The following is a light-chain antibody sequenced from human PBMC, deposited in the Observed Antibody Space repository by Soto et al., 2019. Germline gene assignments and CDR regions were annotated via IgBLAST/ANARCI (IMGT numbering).Light chain of an antibody. CDR1: QSVSSSY. Sequence: EIVLTQSPGTLSLSPGEIATLSCRASQSVSSSYLAWYQQKPGQAPRLLFYAASSRATGIPNRFSGSGSGTDFTFTISRLEREDFAVYYWQQYGRRFTCGLGTKVDMK. CDR2: AAS. CDR3: QQYGRRFT. J-gene: IGKJ3*01. V-gene: IGKV3-20*01.